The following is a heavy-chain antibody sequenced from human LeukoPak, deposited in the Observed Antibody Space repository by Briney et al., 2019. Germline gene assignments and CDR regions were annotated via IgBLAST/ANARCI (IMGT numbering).Heavy chain of an antibody. D-gene: IGHD6-19*01. CDR2: ISFDGSDK. Sequence: GGSLRLSCAASGFTFTTYGMHWVRQAPGKGLEWVALISFDGSDKYYSDSVKGRFTISRDNSRNTLYLQMNSVRVEDTAVYYCARDNLDSSGLSPWGQGTLVTVSS. V-gene: IGHV3-30*03. CDR3: ARDNLDSSGLSP. J-gene: IGHJ5*02. CDR1: GFTFTTYG.